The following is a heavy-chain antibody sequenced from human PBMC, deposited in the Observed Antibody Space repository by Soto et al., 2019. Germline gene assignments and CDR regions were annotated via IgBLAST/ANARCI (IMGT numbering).Heavy chain of an antibody. CDR3: AWEGDVAYYYYGMDV. CDR2: ISGYNGKT. Sequence: QVQLVQSGGEVKKPGASVKVSCKASGYTFTSYGISWVRQAPGQGLEWMGWISGYNGKTNYAQKVQDRVTMTTDTSTSTVYRELRRLRSDDTAVYYCAWEGDVAYYYYGMDVWGHGATVTVFS. V-gene: IGHV1-18*01. J-gene: IGHJ6*02. D-gene: IGHD2-21*02. CDR1: GYTFTSYG.